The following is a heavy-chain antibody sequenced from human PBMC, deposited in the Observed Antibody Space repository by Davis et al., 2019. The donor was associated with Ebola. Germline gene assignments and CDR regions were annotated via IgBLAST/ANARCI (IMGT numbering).Heavy chain of an antibody. J-gene: IGHJ3*02. V-gene: IGHV3-23*01. Sequence: PGGSLRLSCSVSGGSISSSTNYWGWIRQAPGKGLEWVSAISGSGGSTYYADSVKGRFTISRDNSKNTLYLQMNSLRVEDTAVYFCAREGAATGWHDPFDIWGQGTMVTVS. D-gene: IGHD6-19*01. CDR2: ISGSGGST. CDR3: AREGAATGWHDPFDI. CDR1: GGSISSST.